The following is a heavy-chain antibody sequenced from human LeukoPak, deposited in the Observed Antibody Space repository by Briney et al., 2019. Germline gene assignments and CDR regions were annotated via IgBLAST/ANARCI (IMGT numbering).Heavy chain of an antibody. V-gene: IGHV1-2*02. CDR2: INPNSGGT. D-gene: IGHD2-2*01. J-gene: IGHJ6*02. CDR3: ASKTTYCSSTSCPFYYGMDV. CDR1: GCTFTVYY. Sequence: ASVKVSCKASGCTFTVYYMHWVRQAPGQGLEWMGWINPNSGGTNYAQKFQGRVTMTRDTSISTAYMELSRLRSDDTAVHYCASKTTYCSSTSCPFYYGMDVWGQGTTVTVSS.